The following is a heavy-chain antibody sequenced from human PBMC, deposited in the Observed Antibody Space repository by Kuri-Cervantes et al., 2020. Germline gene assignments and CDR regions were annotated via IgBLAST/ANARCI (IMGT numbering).Heavy chain of an antibody. D-gene: IGHD6-13*01. J-gene: IGHJ4*02. CDR3: ARRPGSRSIAAAGTYYFDY. CDR2: ISWNSGSI. V-gene: IGHV3-9*01. Sequence: SLKISCAASGFTFDDYAMHWVRQAPGKGLEWVSGISWNSGSIGYADSVKGRFTISRDNAKNSLYLQMNSLRAEDTAVYYCARRPGSRSIAAAGTYYFDYWGQGTLVTVSS. CDR1: GFTFDDYA.